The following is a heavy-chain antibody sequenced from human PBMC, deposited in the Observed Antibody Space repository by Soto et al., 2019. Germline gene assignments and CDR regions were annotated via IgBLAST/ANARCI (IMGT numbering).Heavy chain of an antibody. Sequence: SETLSLTCTVSGGSISSYYWSWIRQPPGKGLEWIGYIYYSGSTNYNPSPKSRVTISVDTSKNQFSLKLSSVTAADTAVYYCARLRTPWANWFDPWGQGTLVTVSS. D-gene: IGHD2-15*01. CDR2: IYYSGST. CDR1: GGSISSYY. J-gene: IGHJ5*02. CDR3: ARLRTPWANWFDP. V-gene: IGHV4-59*01.